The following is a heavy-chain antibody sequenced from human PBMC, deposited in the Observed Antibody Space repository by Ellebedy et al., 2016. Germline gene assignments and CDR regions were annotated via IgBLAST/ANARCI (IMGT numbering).Heavy chain of an antibody. V-gene: IGHV4-31*03. J-gene: IGHJ6*02. Sequence: SETLSLTCTVSGGSISSGGYYWSWIRQHPGKGLEWIGYIYYSGSTYYNPSLKSRVTISVDTSKNQFSLKLSSVTAADTAVYYCARDPGTWKYGDYVPMGMNYYYYYGMDVWGQGTTVTVSS. D-gene: IGHD4-17*01. CDR2: IYYSGST. CDR3: ARDPGTWKYGDYVPMGMNYYYYYGMDV. CDR1: GGSISSGGYY.